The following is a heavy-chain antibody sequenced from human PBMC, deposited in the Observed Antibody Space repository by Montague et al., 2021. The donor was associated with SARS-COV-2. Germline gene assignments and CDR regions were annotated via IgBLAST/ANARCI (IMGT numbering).Heavy chain of an antibody. J-gene: IGHJ4*02. V-gene: IGHV4-39*01. D-gene: IGHD4-23*01. CDR2: NYYSSST. Sequence: SETLSLTCTVSGGSVSSRCYYWCWLRPPPGKGLEWIGCNYYSSSTHYNPSLRRRVTISVATTKNQFSLRRSAATAADTAVYYCARRGDYGGPRFDYWGQGPLVPVPS. CDR1: GGSVSSRCYY. CDR3: ARRGDYGGPRFDY.